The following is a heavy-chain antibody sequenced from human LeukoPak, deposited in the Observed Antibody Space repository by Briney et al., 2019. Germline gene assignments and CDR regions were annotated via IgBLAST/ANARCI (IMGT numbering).Heavy chain of an antibody. CDR2: IYHSGST. D-gene: IGHD2-2*01. J-gene: IGHJ4*02. CDR1: GYSISSGYY. V-gene: IGHV4-38-2*01. CDR3: AGYCSSTSCYRGEDY. Sequence: PSETLSLTCAVSGYSISSGYYWGWIRQPPGKGLKWIGSIYHSGSTYYNPSLKSRVTISVDTSKNQFSLKLSSVTAADTAVYYCAGYCSSTSCYRGEDYWGQGTLVTVSS.